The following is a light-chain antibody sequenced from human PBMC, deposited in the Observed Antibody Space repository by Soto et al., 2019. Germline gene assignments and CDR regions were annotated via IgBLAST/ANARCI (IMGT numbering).Light chain of an antibody. CDR1: QATPSQ. J-gene: IGKJ1*01. CDR3: LQTHNRFWT. Sequence: DLQMTQSPSALSAFIGDRVTITCRASQATPSQVSWYHLKAGRAPKLLIYGTSKLQSGVPSRFSGGGSGTVFTLSISSLQPEDAGTYYCLQTHNRFWTFGQGTRAEIK. V-gene: IGKV1-39*01. CDR2: GTS.